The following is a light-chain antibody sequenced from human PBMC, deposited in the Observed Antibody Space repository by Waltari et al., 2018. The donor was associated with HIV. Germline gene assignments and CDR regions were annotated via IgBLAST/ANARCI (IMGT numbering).Light chain of an antibody. CDR1: ERLVYSAGNTY. Sequence: TQSPVSLSVIPGQPASISCTSSERLVYSAGNTYLNWFRQRPGQSPRRLIYRVSNRDPGVADRFSGSGSGMNFTLTISRVEAEDVAFYYCMQGTHWPPSFGGGTRLDIK. CDR3: MQGTHWPPS. CDR2: RVS. J-gene: IGKJ2*03. V-gene: IGKV2-30*01.